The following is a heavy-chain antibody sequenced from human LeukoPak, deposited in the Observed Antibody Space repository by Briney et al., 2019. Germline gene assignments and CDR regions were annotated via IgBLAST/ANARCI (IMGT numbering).Heavy chain of an antibody. Sequence: GGSLRLSCAASGFTFSDHYMDWVRQAPGKGLEWVSSITSRSKYIYYAGSVKGRFTISRDNANNLLFLQMDSLRDEDTAVYYCARYVGPNIAVAGSDFWGQGTLVTVSS. CDR2: ITSRSKYI. CDR1: GFTFSDHY. CDR3: ARYVGPNIAVAGSDF. V-gene: IGHV3-21*01. J-gene: IGHJ4*02. D-gene: IGHD6-19*01.